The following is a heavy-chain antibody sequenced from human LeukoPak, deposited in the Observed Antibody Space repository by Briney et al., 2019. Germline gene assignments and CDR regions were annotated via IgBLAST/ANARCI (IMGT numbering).Heavy chain of an antibody. V-gene: IGHV4-34*01. CDR2: INHSGST. J-gene: IGHJ6*03. CDR1: GGSFSGYY. CDR3: ARHCSRTNYYYYMDV. D-gene: IGHD1-14*01. Sequence: SETLSLTCAVYGGSFSGYYWSWIRQPPGKGLESIGEINHSGSTNYNPSLKSRVTISVDTSKNQFSLKLSSVTAADTAVYYCARHCSRTNYYYYMDVWGKGTTVTVSS.